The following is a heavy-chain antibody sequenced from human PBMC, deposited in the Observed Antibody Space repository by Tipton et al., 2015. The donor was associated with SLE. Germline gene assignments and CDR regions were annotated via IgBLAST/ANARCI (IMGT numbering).Heavy chain of an antibody. CDR1: GFTFDDYG. J-gene: IGHJ3*02. V-gene: IGHV3-20*01. CDR2: INWNGGST. Sequence: GSLRLSCAASGFTFDDYGMSWVRQVPGKGLEWVSGINWNGGSTGYADSVKGRFTISRDNAKNSLYLQMNSLRAEDTALYHCARVCISSDWPDAFDIWGQGTMVTVSS. CDR3: ARVCISSDWPDAFDI. D-gene: IGHD6-19*01.